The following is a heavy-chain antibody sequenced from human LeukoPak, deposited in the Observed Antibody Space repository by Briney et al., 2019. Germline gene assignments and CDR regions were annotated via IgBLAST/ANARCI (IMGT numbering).Heavy chain of an antibody. CDR3: TDLSTGDAFDI. V-gene: IGHV3-74*01. CDR2: INSDGGST. J-gene: IGHJ3*02. D-gene: IGHD1-1*01. Sequence: GGSLRLSCAASGFTFTKYWMHWVRQAPGKGPVWVARINSDGGSTSYADSVKGRFTISRDNAKNTLYLQMNSLRAEDTAVYYCTDLSTGDAFDIWGQGTMVTVSS. CDR1: GFTFTKYW.